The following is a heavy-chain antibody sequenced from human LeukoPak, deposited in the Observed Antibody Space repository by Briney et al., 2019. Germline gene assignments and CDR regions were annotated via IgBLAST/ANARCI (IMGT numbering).Heavy chain of an antibody. CDR3: ARSLPSQLDDYDFWSGYSYYFDY. D-gene: IGHD3-3*01. CDR1: GGSTSSGGYY. CDR2: IYHSGST. Sequence: SETLSLTCAVSGGSTSSGGYYWSWIRQPPGKGLEWIGYIYHSGSTYYNPSLKSRVTISVDRSKNQFSLKLSSVTAVDTAVYYCARSLPSQLDDYDFWSGYSYYFDYWGQGTLVTVSS. V-gene: IGHV4-30-2*01. J-gene: IGHJ4*02.